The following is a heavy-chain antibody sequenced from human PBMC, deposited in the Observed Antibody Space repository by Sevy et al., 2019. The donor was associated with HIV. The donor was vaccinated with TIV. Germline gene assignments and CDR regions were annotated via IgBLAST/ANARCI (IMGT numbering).Heavy chain of an antibody. Sequence: SETLSLTCTVSGGSISSYYWSWIRQPPGKGLEWIGYIYYSGSTNYNPSLKRRVTISVDTSKNQFSLKLSSVTAAATAVYYCARSILGYCSSTSCYETYYYYYMDVWGKGTTVTVSS. D-gene: IGHD2-2*01. CDR2: IYYSGST. V-gene: IGHV4-59*01. J-gene: IGHJ6*03. CDR1: GGSISSYY. CDR3: ARSILGYCSSTSCYETYYYYYMDV.